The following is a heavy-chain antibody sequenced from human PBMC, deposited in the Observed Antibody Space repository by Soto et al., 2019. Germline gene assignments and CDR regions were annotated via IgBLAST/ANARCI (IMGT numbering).Heavy chain of an antibody. CDR1: GGSFTYT. J-gene: IGHJ6*02. Sequence: SVKVSCKASGGSFTYTLSWVRQAPGQGPEWMGGIIPIFGTTNYAQKFQDRVTITADESTKTAYMELNTLTSEDTAVYYCARLHSHGTYGMDVWGQGTTVTVSS. CDR3: ARLHSHGTYGMDV. D-gene: IGHD5-18*01. CDR2: IIPIFGTT. V-gene: IGHV1-69*13.